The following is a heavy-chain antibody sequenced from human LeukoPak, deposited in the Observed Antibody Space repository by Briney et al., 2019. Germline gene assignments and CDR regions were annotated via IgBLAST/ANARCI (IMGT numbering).Heavy chain of an antibody. D-gene: IGHD3-10*01. CDR1: GGTFSSYA. CDR2: IIPVLGIA. Sequence: EASVKVSCKASGGTFSSYAISWVRQAPGQGLEWMGRIIPVLGIANYAQKFQGRVTITADKSTSTAYMELSSLRSEDTAVYYCASGSYTVTKTFDYWGQGTLVTVSS. V-gene: IGHV1-69*04. CDR3: ASGSYTVTKTFDY. J-gene: IGHJ4*02.